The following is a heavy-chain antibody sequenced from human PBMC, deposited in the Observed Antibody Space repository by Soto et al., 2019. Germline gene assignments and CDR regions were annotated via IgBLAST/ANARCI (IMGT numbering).Heavy chain of an antibody. CDR1: GGSMSSYY. CDR3: ARGRTVLNGFDY. CDR2: IFYSGTT. Sequence: SETLSLTCTVSGGSMSSYYWSWFRQPPGMGLEWIGYIFYSGTTNYNPSLKSRVTISVDTSKDQFSLHLSSVTPADTAVYYCARGRTVLNGFDYWGQGTLVTVS. V-gene: IGHV4-59*01. D-gene: IGHD4-17*01. J-gene: IGHJ4*02.